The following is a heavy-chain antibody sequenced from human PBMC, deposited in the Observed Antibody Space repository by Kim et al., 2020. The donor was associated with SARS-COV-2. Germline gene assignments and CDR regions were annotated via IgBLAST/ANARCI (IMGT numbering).Heavy chain of an antibody. CDR1: GGSISSYY. J-gene: IGHJ5*02. Sequence: SETLSLTCTVSGGSISSYYWSWIRQPPGKGLEWIGYIYYSGSTNYNPSLKSRVTISVDTSKNQFSLKLSSVTAADTAVYYCARDYYGSGSYSYWFDPWGQGTLVTVSS. CDR3: ARDYYGSGSYSYWFDP. V-gene: IGHV4-59*01. CDR2: IYYSGST. D-gene: IGHD3-10*01.